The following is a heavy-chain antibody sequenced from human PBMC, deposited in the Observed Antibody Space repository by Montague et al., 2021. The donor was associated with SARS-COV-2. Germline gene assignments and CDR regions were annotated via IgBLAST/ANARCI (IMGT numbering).Heavy chain of an antibody. CDR3: ARFAYRLRFIASYYGMDV. Sequence: SETLSLTCAVYGGSFSGYYWRWICKPQGKGLERIGEISHSGGTNSNQSLKRRVTISIATSKNKFPLKLSFVTAADTAVYYCARFAYRLRFIASYYGMDVWGQGTTVTVSS. D-gene: IGHD2-2*01. J-gene: IGHJ6*02. CDR2: ISHSGGT. CDR1: GGSFSGYY. V-gene: IGHV4-34*01.